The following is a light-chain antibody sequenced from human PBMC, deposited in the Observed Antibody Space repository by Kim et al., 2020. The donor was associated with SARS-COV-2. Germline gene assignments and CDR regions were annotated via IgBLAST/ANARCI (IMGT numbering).Light chain of an antibody. CDR2: IDT. V-gene: IGLV3-21*04. J-gene: IGLJ3*02. CDR1: NIGSKS. Sequence: SYELTQPPSVSVAPGRTATITCGGNNIGSKSVHWYQQRPGQAPVLVIYIDTDWPSGIPERFSGSNAGNTASLTISRVEAGDEADYYCQVWDGSTDHWVFGGGTQLTVL. CDR3: QVWDGSTDHWV.